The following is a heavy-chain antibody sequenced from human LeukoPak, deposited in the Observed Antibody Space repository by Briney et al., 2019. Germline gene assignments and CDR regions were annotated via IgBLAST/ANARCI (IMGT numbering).Heavy chain of an antibody. J-gene: IGHJ4*02. D-gene: IGHD6-13*01. Sequence: PGGSLRLSCAASGFTFSTYWMSWVRQAPGKGLEWVANIHQDGNEKYYVDSVKGRFTISRDNAKNSLYLQMNSLRAEDTAVYYCAKTSSSWEHDYWGQGTLVTVSS. CDR2: IHQDGNEK. CDR1: GFTFSTYW. V-gene: IGHV3-7*03. CDR3: AKTSSSWEHDY.